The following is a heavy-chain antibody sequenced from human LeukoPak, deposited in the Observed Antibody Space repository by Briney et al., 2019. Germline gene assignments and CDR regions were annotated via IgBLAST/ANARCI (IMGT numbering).Heavy chain of an antibody. CDR1: GGSISSYY. CDR3: ARVTGYVIEDYFDY. Sequence: SETLSLTCTVSGGSISSYYWSWIRQPPGKGLEWIGYIYYSGSTNYNPSLKSRVTISVDTSKNQFSLKLRSVTAADTAVYYCARVTGYVIEDYFDYWGQGTPVTVSS. J-gene: IGHJ4*02. D-gene: IGHD3-22*01. CDR2: IYYSGST. V-gene: IGHV4-59*01.